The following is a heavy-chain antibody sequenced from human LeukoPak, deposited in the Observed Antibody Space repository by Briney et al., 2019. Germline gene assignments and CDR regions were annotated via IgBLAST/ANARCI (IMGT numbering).Heavy chain of an antibody. CDR1: GFTFSSYG. CDR2: IWYDGSSK. D-gene: IGHD6-13*01. CDR3: ARSQSSSLIDY. J-gene: IGHJ4*02. V-gene: IGHV3-33*01. Sequence: GGSLRLSCAASGFTFSSYGMHWVRQAPGKGLEWVAVIWYDGSSKDYADSVKGRFTFSRDNSKNTLYLQMNSLTVEDTAVYYCARSQSSSLIDYWGQGTLVTVSS.